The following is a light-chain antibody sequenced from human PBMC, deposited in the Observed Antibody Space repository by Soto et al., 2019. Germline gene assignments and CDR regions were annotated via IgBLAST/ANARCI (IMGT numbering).Light chain of an antibody. J-gene: IGKJ1*01. CDR2: DVS. V-gene: IGKV1-5*01. CDR1: QSISSY. Sequence: DIKMTQSPSSLSASVGDRVTITCRASQSISSYLNWYQQTPGKAPNILIYDVSSLESGVPSRFSGSGSGTDSTLTISSLQPDDFATYYCQQCNTFWTFGQGTKVDIK. CDR3: QQCNTFWT.